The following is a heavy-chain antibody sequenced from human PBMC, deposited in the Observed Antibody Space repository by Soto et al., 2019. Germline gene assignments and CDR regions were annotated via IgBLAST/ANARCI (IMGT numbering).Heavy chain of an antibody. V-gene: IGHV3-74*01. J-gene: IGHJ1*01. CDR1: RFAFSRYW. CDR2: IKTDGSIT. Sequence: SLRLSCTASRFAFSRYWMHWVRQAPGKGLVWVSRIKTDGSITQYADSVKGRFTISRDNAKNTLYLQMSSLTVEDTAVYYCSTLVVPGDPLTYWGLGTLVTVSS. CDR3: STLVVPGDPLTY. D-gene: IGHD2-2*01.